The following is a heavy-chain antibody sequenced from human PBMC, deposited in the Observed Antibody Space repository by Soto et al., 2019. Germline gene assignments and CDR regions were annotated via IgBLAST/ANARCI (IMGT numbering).Heavy chain of an antibody. Sequence: SETLSLTCTVSGGSISSSSYYWGWIRQPPGKGLEWIGYIYYSGSTNYNPSLKSRVTISVDTSKNQFSLKLSSVTAADTGVYYCAKAASYYDINWFDPWGQGTLVTVSS. J-gene: IGHJ5*02. CDR1: GGSISSSSYY. CDR2: IYYSGST. D-gene: IGHD3-22*01. V-gene: IGHV4-61*05. CDR3: AKAASYYDINWFDP.